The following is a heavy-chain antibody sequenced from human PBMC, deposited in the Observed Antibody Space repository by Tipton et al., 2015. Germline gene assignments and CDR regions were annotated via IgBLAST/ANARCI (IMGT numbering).Heavy chain of an antibody. CDR1: SDSISKYY. Sequence: LRLSCSVSSDSISKYYWSWIRQPPGKGLEWIGYIQYSGNTNYNPSLKSRVTISVDTSKTQFSLKMSSVTASDTAVYYCARARGRHGGLFDSWGQGILVTVSS. D-gene: IGHD4-23*01. J-gene: IGHJ4*02. CDR3: ARARGRHGGLFDS. CDR2: IQYSGNT. V-gene: IGHV4-59*01.